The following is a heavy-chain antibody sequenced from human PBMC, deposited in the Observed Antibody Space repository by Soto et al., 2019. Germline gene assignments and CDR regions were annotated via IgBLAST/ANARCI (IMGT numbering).Heavy chain of an antibody. D-gene: IGHD1-20*01. V-gene: IGHV6-1*01. J-gene: IGHJ5*02. CDR2: TYYRSKWYN. CDR3: ERGYKWLDP. Sequence: SQTLSLTCAISWYSFAINISAFNLIRQSPSRVLELLGRTYYRSKWYNDYAVSVKSLITINPDTSKNQFSLQLNSVTPEDTAVYSCERGYKWLDPWGKGNLVTVSS. CDR1: WYSFAINISA.